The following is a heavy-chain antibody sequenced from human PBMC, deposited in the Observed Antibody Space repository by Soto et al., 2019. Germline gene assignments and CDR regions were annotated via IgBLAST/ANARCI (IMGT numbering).Heavy chain of an antibody. V-gene: IGHV4-34*01. D-gene: IGHD2-8*02. Sequence: PSETLSLTCAVYGGSFSGYYWSWIRQPPGKGLEWIGEINHSGSTNYNPSLKSRVTISVDTSKNQFSLKLSSVTAADTAVYYCARDSGVLAPTFDYWGQGTRVTSPQ. CDR2: INHSGST. CDR1: GGSFSGYY. CDR3: ARDSGVLAPTFDY. J-gene: IGHJ4*02.